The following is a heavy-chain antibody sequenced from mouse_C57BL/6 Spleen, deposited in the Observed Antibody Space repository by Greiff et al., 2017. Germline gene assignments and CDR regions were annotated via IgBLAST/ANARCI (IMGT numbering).Heavy chain of an antibody. Sequence: VQLQQPGAELVKPGASVKLSCKASGYTFTSYWMHWVKQRPGQGLEWIGMIHPNSGSTNYNEKFKSKATLTVDKSSSTAYMQLSSLTSEDSAVYYCARLYYYGSSYDYAMDYWGQGTSVTVSS. D-gene: IGHD1-1*01. CDR3: ARLYYYGSSYDYAMDY. CDR2: IHPNSGST. V-gene: IGHV1-64*01. J-gene: IGHJ4*01. CDR1: GYTFTSYW.